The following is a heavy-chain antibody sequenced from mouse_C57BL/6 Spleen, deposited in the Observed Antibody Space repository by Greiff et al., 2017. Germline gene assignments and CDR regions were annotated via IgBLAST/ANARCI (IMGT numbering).Heavy chain of an antibody. CDR1: GYAFSSSW. CDR2: IYPGDGDT. CDR3: ARTRYYGSSPYYFDY. J-gene: IGHJ2*01. D-gene: IGHD1-1*01. V-gene: IGHV1-82*01. Sequence: QVQLQQSGPELVKPGASVKISCKASGYAFSSSWMNWVKQRPGKGLEWIGRIYPGDGDTNYNGKFKGKATVTADKSSSTAYMQLSSLTSEDSAVYFCARTRYYGSSPYYFDYWRQGTTLTVSS.